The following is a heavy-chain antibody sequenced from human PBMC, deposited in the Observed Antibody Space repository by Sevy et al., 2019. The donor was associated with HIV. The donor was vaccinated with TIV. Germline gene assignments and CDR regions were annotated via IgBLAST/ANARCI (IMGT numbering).Heavy chain of an antibody. CDR2: IYYGGST. V-gene: IGHV4-39*02. CDR3: ARVSMIVVVIIDDWGYYFDY. D-gene: IGHD3-22*01. Sequence: SETLSLTCTVSGGSISSSGYYWGWIRQPPGKGLEWIGSIYYGGSTYYNPSLKSRITISVDTSKNHFSLKLSSVTAADTAVYYCARVSMIVVVIIDDWGYYFDYWGQGTLVTVSS. CDR1: GGSISSSGYY. J-gene: IGHJ4*02.